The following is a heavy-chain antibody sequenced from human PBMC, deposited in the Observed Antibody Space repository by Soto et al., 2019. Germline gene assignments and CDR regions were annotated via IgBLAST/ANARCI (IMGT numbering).Heavy chain of an antibody. CDR1: GGSVSSGSYH. CDR3: ARGRCLGADCYSPWPLDY. V-gene: IGHV4-61*01. D-gene: IGHD2-21*02. CDR2: ISYSGST. Sequence: SETLSLTCTVSGGSVSSGSYHWSWIRQPPGKGLEWIGYISYSGSTNYNPSLKSRVTISVDTSKNQFSLKLTSVTAADRAVYYCARGRCLGADCYSPWPLDYWGQGTLVTVSS. J-gene: IGHJ4*02.